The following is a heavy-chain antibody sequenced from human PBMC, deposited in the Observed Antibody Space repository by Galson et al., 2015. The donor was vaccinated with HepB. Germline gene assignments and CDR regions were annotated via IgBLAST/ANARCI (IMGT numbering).Heavy chain of an antibody. CDR3: AREKYYYDSSGYLSAFDI. Sequence: CAISGDSVSSNSAAWNWIRQSPSRGLEWLGRTYYRSKWYNDYAVSVKSRITINPDTSKNQFSLQLNSVTPEDTAVYYCAREKYYYDSSGYLSAFDIWGQGTMVTVSS. CDR2: TYYRSKWYN. CDR1: GDSVSSNSAA. V-gene: IGHV6-1*01. D-gene: IGHD3-22*01. J-gene: IGHJ3*02.